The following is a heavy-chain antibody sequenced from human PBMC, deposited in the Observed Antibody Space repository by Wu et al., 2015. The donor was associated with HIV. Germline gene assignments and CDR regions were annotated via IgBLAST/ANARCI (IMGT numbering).Heavy chain of an antibody. Sequence: LVQSGPEAKRPGASVKVSCKASYILTSYPIAWVRQAPGQRLEWMGWMAPSSGHIQPAQKFQGRIYMSTNNSAHTAYMELRSLRSDDTAVYYCARERRYYDILTGYYNVMRDSGPIDYWGQGTLVTVSS. D-gene: IGHD3-9*01. V-gene: IGHV1-18*01. CDR3: ARERRYYDILTGYYNVMRDSGPIDY. J-gene: IGHJ4*02. CDR2: MAPSSGHI. CDR1: YILTSYP.